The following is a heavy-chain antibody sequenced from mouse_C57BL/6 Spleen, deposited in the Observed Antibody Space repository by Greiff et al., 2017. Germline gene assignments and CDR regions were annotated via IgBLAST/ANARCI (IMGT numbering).Heavy chain of an antibody. CDR1: GYTFTSYW. D-gene: IGHD2-12*01. J-gene: IGHJ2*01. V-gene: IGHV1-69*01. CDR3: ARGGSYYSFDY. CDR2: IDPSDSYT. Sequence: QVQLKQPGAELVMPGASVKLSCKASGYTFTSYWMHWVKQRPGQGLEWIGEIDPSDSYTNYNQKFKGKSTLTVDKSSSPAYMQLSSLTSEDSAVYYCARGGSYYSFDYWGQGTTLTVSS.